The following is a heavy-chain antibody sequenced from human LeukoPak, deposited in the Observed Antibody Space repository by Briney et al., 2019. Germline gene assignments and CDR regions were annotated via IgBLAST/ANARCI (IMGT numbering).Heavy chain of an antibody. CDR3: VRDLGYCSSTSCYADY. V-gene: IGHV3-20*04. CDR2: IKGNGAST. CDR1: GFTFENYG. J-gene: IGHJ4*02. D-gene: IGHD2-2*01. Sequence: GGSLRLSCAASGFTFENYGMSWVHQAPGKGLEWVSGIKGNGASTGYADSVKGRFTISRDNARKSLYLQMNSLRVEDTALYYCVRDLGYCSSTSCYADYWGQGTPVSVSS.